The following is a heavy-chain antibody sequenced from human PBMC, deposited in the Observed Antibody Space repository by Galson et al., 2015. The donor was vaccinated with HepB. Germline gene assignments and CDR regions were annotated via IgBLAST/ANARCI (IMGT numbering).Heavy chain of an antibody. CDR1: DGSFSDYY. V-gene: IGHV4-34*12. Sequence: SETLSLTCAVYDGSFSDYYWNWIRQSPGKGLEWIGEIFHSGITNYNPSLKSRVTMSVDTSKKTLSLKLTSVTVAETAVYYCARGTKGRDYFDYWSQGSLVTVSS. J-gene: IGHJ4*02. CDR3: ARGTKGRDYFDY. CDR2: IFHSGIT.